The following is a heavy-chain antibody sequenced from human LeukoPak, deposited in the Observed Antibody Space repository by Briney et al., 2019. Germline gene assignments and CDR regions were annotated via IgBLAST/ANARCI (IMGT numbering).Heavy chain of an antibody. CDR2: IIPILGIA. V-gene: IGHV1-69*04. J-gene: IGHJ4*02. CDR3: ARDRVSGSSWLDY. D-gene: IGHD6-13*01. CDR1: GGTFSIYA. Sequence: GASVKVSCKASGGTFSIYAISWVRQAPGQGLEWMGRIIPILGIANYAQKFQGRVTITADKSTSTAYMELSSLRSEDTAVYYCARDRVSGSSWLDYWGQGTLVTVSS.